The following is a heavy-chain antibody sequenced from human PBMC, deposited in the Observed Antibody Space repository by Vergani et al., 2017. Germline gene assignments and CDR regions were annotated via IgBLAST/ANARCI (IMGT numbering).Heavy chain of an antibody. Sequence: QVQLVESGGGVVQPGGSLRLSCAASGFTFSSYGMHWVRQAPGKGLDWVAFIRYDGSNKYYADSVKGRFTISRDNSKNTLYLQMNSLRAEDTAVYYCAKDGEYSSSWYSPWILTDWGQGTLVTVSS. D-gene: IGHD6-13*01. V-gene: IGHV3-30*02. CDR3: AKDGEYSSSWYSPWILTD. CDR1: GFTFSSYG. J-gene: IGHJ4*02. CDR2: IRYDGSNK.